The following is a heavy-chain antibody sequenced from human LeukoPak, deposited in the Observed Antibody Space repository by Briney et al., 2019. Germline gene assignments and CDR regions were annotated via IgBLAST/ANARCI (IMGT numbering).Heavy chain of an antibody. CDR3: ARFTYTTRPSDV. V-gene: IGHV4-4*08. CDR1: GGSISGYY. Sequence: SETLSLTCSVSGGSISGYYWSWIRQPPGQTLEWIGYIYSSGSTNYNPPLQSRVTMSVDTSMNQFSLRLSSVTAAGTAIYYCARFTYTTRPSDVWGKGTTVTVSS. D-gene: IGHD6-6*01. J-gene: IGHJ6*04. CDR2: IYSSGST.